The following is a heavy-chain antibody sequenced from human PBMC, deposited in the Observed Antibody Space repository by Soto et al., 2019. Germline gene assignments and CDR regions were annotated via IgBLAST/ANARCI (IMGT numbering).Heavy chain of an antibody. Sequence: ASVKVSCKVSGYTLTELSMHWVRQAPGKGLEWMGGFDPEDGETIYAQKFQGRVTMTEDTSTDTAYMELSSLRSEDTAVYYFATADDSSGNDAFDIWDQATMVTVS. D-gene: IGHD3-22*01. CDR3: ATADDSSGNDAFDI. V-gene: IGHV1-24*01. CDR2: FDPEDGET. CDR1: GYTLTELS. J-gene: IGHJ3*02.